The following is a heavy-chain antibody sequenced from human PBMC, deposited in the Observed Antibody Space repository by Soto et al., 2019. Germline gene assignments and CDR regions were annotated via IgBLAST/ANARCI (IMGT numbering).Heavy chain of an antibody. D-gene: IGHD1-26*01. CDR1: GFTFSSYA. J-gene: IGHJ4*02. CDR3: AKDVGLAPYYFDY. Sequence: QLGGSLRLSCASSGFTFSSYAMSWVRQAPGKGLEWVSAISGSGGSTYYADSVKGRFTISRDNSKNTLYLQMNSLRAEDTAVYYCAKDVGLAPYYFDYWGQGTLVTVSS. V-gene: IGHV3-23*01. CDR2: ISGSGGST.